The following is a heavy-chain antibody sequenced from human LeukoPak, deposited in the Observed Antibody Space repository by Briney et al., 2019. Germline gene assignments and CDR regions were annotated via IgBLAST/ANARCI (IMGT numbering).Heavy chain of an antibody. D-gene: IGHD6-19*01. CDR2: MNPNSDNT. J-gene: IGHJ4*02. Sequence: ASVKVSCKASGYTFTSYDINWVRQATGQGLQWMGWMNPNSDNTAYAQKFQGRVSMTWNTSISTAYMELSSLRSEDTAVYYCARRGAGTHFDYWGQGTLVTVSS. CDR1: GYTFTSYD. CDR3: ARRGAGTHFDY. V-gene: IGHV1-8*01.